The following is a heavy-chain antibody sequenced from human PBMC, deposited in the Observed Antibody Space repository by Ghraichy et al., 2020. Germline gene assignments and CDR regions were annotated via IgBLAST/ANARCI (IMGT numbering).Heavy chain of an antibody. J-gene: IGHJ4*02. Sequence: GGSLRLSCAASGFTFDDYAMHWVRQAPGKGLEWVSLISWDGGSTYYADSVKGRFTISRDNSKNSLYLQMNSLRAEDTALYYCAKGQPRSNYFDYWGQGTLVTVSS. CDR3: AKGQPRSNYFDY. CDR2: ISWDGGST. V-gene: IGHV3-43D*03. D-gene: IGHD1-26*01. CDR1: GFTFDDYA.